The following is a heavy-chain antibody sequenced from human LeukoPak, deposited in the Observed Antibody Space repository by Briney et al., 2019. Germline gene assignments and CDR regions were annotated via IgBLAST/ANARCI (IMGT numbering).Heavy chain of an antibody. D-gene: IGHD5-18*01. CDR3: ARCSAIQLWFYY. CDR2: INHSGST. J-gene: IGHJ4*02. V-gene: IGHV4-34*01. Sequence: SETLSLTCAVYGGSFSGYYWSWIRQPPGKGLEWIGEINHSGSTNYNPSLKSRVTISVVTSKNQFSLKLSSVAAADTAVYYCARCSAIQLWFYYWGQGTLVTVSS. CDR1: GGSFSGYY.